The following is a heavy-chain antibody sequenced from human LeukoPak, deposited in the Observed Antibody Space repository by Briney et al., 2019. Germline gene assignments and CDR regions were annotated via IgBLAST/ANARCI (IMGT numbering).Heavy chain of an antibody. Sequence: SETLSLTCAVYGGSFSGYYWSWIRQPPGKGLEWIGEINHSGSTNYNPSLESRVTISVDTSKNQFSLKLSSVTAADTAVYYCARGDYYDSSGPLDYWGQGTLVTVSS. CDR1: GGSFSGYY. CDR2: INHSGST. V-gene: IGHV4-34*01. CDR3: ARGDYYDSSGPLDY. D-gene: IGHD3-22*01. J-gene: IGHJ4*02.